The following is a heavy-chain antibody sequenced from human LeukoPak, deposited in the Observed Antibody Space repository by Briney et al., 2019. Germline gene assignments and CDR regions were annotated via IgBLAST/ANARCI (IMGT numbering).Heavy chain of an antibody. J-gene: IGHJ4*02. Sequence: GGSLRLSCAASGFTFSNAWMSWVRQAPGKGLEWVSAISGSGGSTYYADSVKGRFTISRDNSKNTLYLQMNSLRAEDTAVYYCAKRDGGNWGDLDYWGQGTLVTVSP. CDR3: AKRDGGNWGDLDY. CDR1: GFTFSNAW. D-gene: IGHD4-23*01. CDR2: ISGSGGST. V-gene: IGHV3-23*01.